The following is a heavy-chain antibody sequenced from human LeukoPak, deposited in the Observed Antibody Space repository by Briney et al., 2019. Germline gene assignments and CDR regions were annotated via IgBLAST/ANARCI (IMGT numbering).Heavy chain of an antibody. Sequence: GGSLRLSCAASGFTFSSYEMNWVRQAPGKGLEWVSYISSSGSTIYYADSVKGRFTISRDNAKNSLYLQMNSLRAEDTAVYYCARDRTPQLVWYYWGQGTLVTVSS. CDR1: GFTFSSYE. V-gene: IGHV3-48*03. CDR2: ISSSGSTI. J-gene: IGHJ4*02. CDR3: ARDRTPQLVWYY. D-gene: IGHD6-13*01.